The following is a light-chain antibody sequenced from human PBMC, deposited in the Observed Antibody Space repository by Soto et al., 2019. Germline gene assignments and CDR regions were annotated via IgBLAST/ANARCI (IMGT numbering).Light chain of an antibody. CDR2: GAS. CDR3: QQYNNWPT. Sequence: EIVLTQSPGTLSLSPGERATLSCRASQSVRSSYLAWYQQNAGQAPRLLIYGASSRATGIPDRFSGSGSGTEFTLTISSLQSEDFAVYYCQQYNNWPTFGQGTKVDIK. CDR1: QSVRSSY. J-gene: IGKJ1*01. V-gene: IGKV3-20*01.